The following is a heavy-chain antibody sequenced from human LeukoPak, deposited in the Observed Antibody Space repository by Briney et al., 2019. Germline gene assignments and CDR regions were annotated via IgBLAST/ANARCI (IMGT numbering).Heavy chain of an antibody. Sequence: GGSLRLSCAASGFTFSSYGMHWVRQAPGKGLEWVAFIRYDGSNKYYADSVKGRFTFSRDNSKNTLSLQMNSLRAEDTAVYYCARDVGYCSGGSCYSGRTEYFQHWGQGTLVTVSA. CDR3: ARDVGYCSGGSCYSGRTEYFQH. CDR1: GFTFSSYG. D-gene: IGHD2-15*01. CDR2: IRYDGSNK. V-gene: IGHV3-30*02. J-gene: IGHJ1*01.